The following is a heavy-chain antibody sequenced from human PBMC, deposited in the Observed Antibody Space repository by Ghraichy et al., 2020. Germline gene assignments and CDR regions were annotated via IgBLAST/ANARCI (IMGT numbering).Heavy chain of an antibody. J-gene: IGHJ4*02. CDR3: ARDQGYCSSTSCYPLLEY. V-gene: IGHV3-21*01. Sequence: GGSLRLSCAASGFTFSSYSMNWVRQAPGKGLEWVSSISSSSSYIYYADSVKGRFTISRDNAKNALSLQMNSLRAEDTAVYYCARDQGYCSSTSCYPLLEYGGQGPLVPVTP. D-gene: IGHD2-2*01. CDR1: GFTFSSYS. CDR2: ISSSSSYI.